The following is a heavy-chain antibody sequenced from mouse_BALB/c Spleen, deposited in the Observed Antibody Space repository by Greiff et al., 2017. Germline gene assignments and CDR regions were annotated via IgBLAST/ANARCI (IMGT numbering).Heavy chain of an antibody. CDR1: GYAFTNYL. CDR3: ARYEDYYAMDY. Sequence: VHLVESGAELVRPGTSVKVSCKASGYAFTNYLIEWVKQRPGQGLEWIGVINPGSGGTNYNEKFKGKATLTADKSSSTAYMQLSSLTSDDSAVYFCARYEDYYAMDYWGQGTSVTVSS. D-gene: IGHD2-14*01. CDR2: INPGSGGT. V-gene: IGHV1-54*03. J-gene: IGHJ4*01.